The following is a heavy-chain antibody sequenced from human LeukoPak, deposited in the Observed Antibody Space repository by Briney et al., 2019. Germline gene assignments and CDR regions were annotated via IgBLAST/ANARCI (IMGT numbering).Heavy chain of an antibody. CDR2: IANDGRDK. Sequence: SGGSLRLSCAASGFTFSDYGMHWVRQAPGKGLEWVAVIANDGRDKKYADSVRGRFTISRDNSKNTVYLQMNSLRAEDTAVFYCAEDMKIKAAGYYFDYWGQGTLVTLSS. V-gene: IGHV3-30*18. J-gene: IGHJ4*02. D-gene: IGHD6-13*01. CDR1: GFTFSDYG. CDR3: AEDMKIKAAGYYFDY.